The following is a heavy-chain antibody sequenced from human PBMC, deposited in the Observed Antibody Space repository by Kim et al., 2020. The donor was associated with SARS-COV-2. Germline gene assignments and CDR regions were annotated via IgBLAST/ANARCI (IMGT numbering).Heavy chain of an antibody. V-gene: IGHV3-64D*09. CDR3: VRARGYYYDSSGLSSRGYFDC. CDR2: INNDGGST. CDR1: GFTFSSYA. D-gene: IGHD3-22*01. Sequence: GGSLRLSCSASGFTFSSYAMHWVRQAPGKGLKYVSAINNDGGSTYYADSVRGRFTISRDNSKNTLYLQMSRLRAEDTALYYCVRARGYYYDSSGLSSRGYFDCGDRATLV. J-gene: IGHJ4*01.